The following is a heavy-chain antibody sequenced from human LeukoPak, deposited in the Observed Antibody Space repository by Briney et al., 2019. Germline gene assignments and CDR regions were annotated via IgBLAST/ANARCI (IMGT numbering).Heavy chain of an antibody. Sequence: ASVKVSCKASGYTFTGYYIHWVRQAPGQGLEGMGWIYPNSGGTNYAQKFQGRVTMTRDTSISTAYMELRRLKSDDTAMYYCARVVGFGDYPFDYWGQGTLVTVSS. CDR1: GYTFTGYY. V-gene: IGHV1-2*02. CDR3: ARVVGFGDYPFDY. J-gene: IGHJ4*02. D-gene: IGHD4-17*01. CDR2: IYPNSGGT.